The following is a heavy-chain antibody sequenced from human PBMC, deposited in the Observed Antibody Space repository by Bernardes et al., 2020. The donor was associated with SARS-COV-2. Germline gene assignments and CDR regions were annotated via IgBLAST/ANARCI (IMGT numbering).Heavy chain of an antibody. D-gene: IGHD2-2*01. CDR2: IDYTGST. J-gene: IGHJ4*02. CDR3: ATANSSTWRVIDN. V-gene: IGHV4-59*01. Sequence: TLSLTCTVSGGSISSYYWSWIRQPPGKGLEWIGYIDYTGSTRYNPSLKSRLTISVDTSKKQFSLRLSSVTAGDTAVYYCATANSSTWRVIDNWGQGTLVTVSS. CDR1: GGSISSYY.